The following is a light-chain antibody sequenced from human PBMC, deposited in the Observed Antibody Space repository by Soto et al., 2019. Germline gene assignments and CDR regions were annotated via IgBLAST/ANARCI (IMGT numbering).Light chain of an antibody. V-gene: IGKV3-15*01. Sequence: EIVMTQSPATLSVSPGERATLSCRASQSVTNSNLAWYQQKLGQAPRLLIYGVSTRATGVPARFSGSGSGTEFTLTISSLQSEDFAVYYCQQYSSWQLTFGGGTKVEIK. CDR3: QQYSSWQLT. CDR2: GVS. CDR1: QSVTNSN. J-gene: IGKJ4*01.